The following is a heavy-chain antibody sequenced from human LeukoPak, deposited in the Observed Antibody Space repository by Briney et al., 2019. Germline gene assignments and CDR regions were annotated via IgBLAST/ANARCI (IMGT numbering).Heavy chain of an antibody. CDR3: AREETAAAGYFDY. V-gene: IGHV4-4*02. D-gene: IGHD6-25*01. CDR1: GGSISSSNW. Sequence: SGTLSLTCAVSGGSISSSNWWSWVRQPPGKGLEGIGEIYHSGSTNYNPSLKSRVTISVDKSKNQFSLKLNSVTAADTAIYYCAREETAAAGYFDYWGQGTLVTVSS. CDR2: IYHSGST. J-gene: IGHJ4*02.